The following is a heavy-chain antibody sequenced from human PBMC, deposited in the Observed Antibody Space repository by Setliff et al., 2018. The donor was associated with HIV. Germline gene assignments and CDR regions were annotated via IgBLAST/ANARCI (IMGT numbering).Heavy chain of an antibody. CDR2: INANRGGT. D-gene: IGHD2-2*01. J-gene: IGHJ6*03. CDR3: ARGDIIAVPAAIDMDV. Sequence: ASVKVSCKTSGYTFTDYYMHWVRQAPGQGLEWMGRINANRGGTSYAQKFQGRVTMTRDTSISTGYMELSRLTSDDTAVYYCARGDIIAVPAAIDMDVWGKGTTVTVSS. V-gene: IGHV1-2*06. CDR1: GYTFTDYY.